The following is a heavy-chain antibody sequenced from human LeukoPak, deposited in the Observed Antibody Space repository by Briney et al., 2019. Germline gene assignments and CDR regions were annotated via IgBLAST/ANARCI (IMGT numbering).Heavy chain of an antibody. CDR3: ARVTVGLVIIPFDY. J-gene: IGHJ4*02. D-gene: IGHD3/OR15-3a*01. CDR1: GFTFSSYW. V-gene: IGHV3-74*01. CDR2: IKNDGSST. Sequence: GGSLRLSCAASGFTFSSYWMHWVRQAPGKGLVWVSRIKNDGSSTSYADSVKGRFTISRDNAKNTLYLQMNSLRAEDTAVYYCARVTVGLVIIPFDYWGQGTLVTVSS.